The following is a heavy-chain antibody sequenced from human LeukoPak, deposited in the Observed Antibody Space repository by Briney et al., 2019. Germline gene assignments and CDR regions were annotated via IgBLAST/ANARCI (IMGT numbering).Heavy chain of an antibody. D-gene: IGHD7-27*01. J-gene: IGHJ4*02. Sequence: SETLSLTCTVSGGSISSSSYYWGWIRQPPGKGLEWIGSIYHSGSTYYNPSLKSRVTISLDTSKNQFSLNLSSVTAADTAVYYCVRPAGDHYFDYWGQGTLVTVSS. V-gene: IGHV4-39*07. CDR3: VRPAGDHYFDY. CDR2: IYHSGST. CDR1: GGSISSSSYY.